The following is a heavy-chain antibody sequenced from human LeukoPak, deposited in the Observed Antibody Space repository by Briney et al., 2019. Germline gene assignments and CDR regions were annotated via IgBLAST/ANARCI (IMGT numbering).Heavy chain of an antibody. J-gene: IGHJ3*01. V-gene: IGHV3-7*04. CDR1: EFSFSNYW. CDR2: IKQDGSEK. CDR3: ARVAATATGAYDL. Sequence: PGGSLRLSCAASEFSFSNYWMSWVRQAPGKGLEWVASIKQDGSEKNYVDTVKGRFSISRANTNNSLYLQVNSLRAEDTAVYFCARVAATATGAYDLWGQGTMVTV. D-gene: IGHD6-25*01.